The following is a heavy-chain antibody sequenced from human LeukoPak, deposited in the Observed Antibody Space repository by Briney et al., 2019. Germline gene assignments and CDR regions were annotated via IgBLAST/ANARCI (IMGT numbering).Heavy chain of an antibody. V-gene: IGHV3-30*03. J-gene: IGHJ4*02. CDR3: ARRSGSYDEAFDY. D-gene: IGHD3-10*01. Sequence: GGSRRLSCAASGFTFSSYGMHWVRQAPGKGMEWVAVISYDGSNKYYADSVKGRFTISRDNSKNTLYLQMNSPRAEDTAVYYCARRSGSYDEAFDYWGQGTLVTVSS. CDR2: ISYDGSNK. CDR1: GFTFSSYG.